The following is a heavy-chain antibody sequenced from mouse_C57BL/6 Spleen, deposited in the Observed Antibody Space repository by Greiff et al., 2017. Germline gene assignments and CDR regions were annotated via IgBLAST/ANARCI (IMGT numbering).Heavy chain of an antibody. J-gene: IGHJ4*01. V-gene: IGHV3-6*01. Sequence: EVQLVESGPGLVKPSQSLSLTCSVTGYSITSGYYWNWIRQFPGNKLEWMGYISYDGSNNYNPSLKNRISITRDTSKNQFFLKLNSVTTEDTATYYCAILLPSVDYWGQGTSVTVSS. CDR2: ISYDGSN. D-gene: IGHD1-1*01. CDR3: AILLPSVDY. CDR1: GYSITSGYY.